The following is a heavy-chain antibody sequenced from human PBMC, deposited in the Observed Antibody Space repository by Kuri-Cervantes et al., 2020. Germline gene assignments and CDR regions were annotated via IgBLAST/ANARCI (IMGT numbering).Heavy chain of an antibody. CDR3: AREGRIQLNRENDAFDI. CDR1: GFPFSSYG. V-gene: IGHV3-30*03. J-gene: IGHJ3*02. Sequence: LSLTCAASGFPFSSYGMHWVRQAPGKGLEWVAVISYDGSNKYYADSVKGRFTISRGNSKNTLYLQMNSLRAEDTAVYYCAREGRIQLNRENDAFDIWGQGTMVTVSS. D-gene: IGHD5-18*01. CDR2: ISYDGSNK.